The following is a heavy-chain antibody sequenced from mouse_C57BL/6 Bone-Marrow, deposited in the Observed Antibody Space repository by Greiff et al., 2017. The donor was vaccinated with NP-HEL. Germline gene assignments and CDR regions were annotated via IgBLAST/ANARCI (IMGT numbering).Heavy chain of an antibody. J-gene: IGHJ1*03. CDR2: ISDGGSYT. CDR1: GFTFSSYA. D-gene: IGHD2-4*01. CDR3: AREEDYYDYDCWYFDV. V-gene: IGHV5-4*01. Sequence: EVQVVESGGGLVKPGGSLKLSCAASGFTFSSYAMSWVRQTPEKRLEWVATISDGGSYTYYPDNVKGRFTISRDNAKNNLYLQMSHLKSEDTAMYYCAREEDYYDYDCWYFDVWGTGTTVTVSS.